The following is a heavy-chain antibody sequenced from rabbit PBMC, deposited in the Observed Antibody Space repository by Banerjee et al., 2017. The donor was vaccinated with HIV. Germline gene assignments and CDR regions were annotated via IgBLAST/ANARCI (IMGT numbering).Heavy chain of an antibody. CDR2: INTISGNT. Sequence: QEQLEESGGDLVKPEGSLTLTCTASGFSFSNYYMTWVRQAPGKGLEWIACINTISGNTVYANWAKGRFTISKTSSTTVTLQMTSLTAADTATYLCARDLAGVIGWNFNLWGQGTLVTVS. J-gene: IGHJ4*01. CDR1: GFSFSNYYM. CDR3: ARDLAGVIGWNFNL. V-gene: IGHV1S45*01. D-gene: IGHD4-1*01.